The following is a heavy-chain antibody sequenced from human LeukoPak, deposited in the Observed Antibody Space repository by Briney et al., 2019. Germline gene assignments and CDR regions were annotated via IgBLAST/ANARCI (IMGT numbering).Heavy chain of an antibody. Sequence: GGSLRLSCAASGFTFSSYWMHWVRQAPGKGLVWVSRISRDGSSTRYADSVKGRFTISRDIAKSTVYLQMNSLRAEDTAVYYCARGVNGDSRFDPWGQGTLVTVSS. J-gene: IGHJ5*02. CDR1: GFTFSSYW. CDR2: ISRDGSST. CDR3: ARGVNGDSRFDP. D-gene: IGHD4-17*01. V-gene: IGHV3-74*01.